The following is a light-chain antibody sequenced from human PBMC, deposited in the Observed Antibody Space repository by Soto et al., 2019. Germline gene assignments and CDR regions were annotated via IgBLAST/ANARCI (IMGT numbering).Light chain of an antibody. V-gene: IGKV3-11*01. Sequence: EIVLTQSPATLSLSPGERATLSCRASQSIGSFLAWYQQKPGQAPRLLIYDKSNRATGIPARFSGSGSETDFTLTISSLEPEDSAVYYCQQRSDWPTFCQGTKVEIK. CDR3: QQRSDWPT. CDR2: DKS. J-gene: IGKJ2*01. CDR1: QSIGSF.